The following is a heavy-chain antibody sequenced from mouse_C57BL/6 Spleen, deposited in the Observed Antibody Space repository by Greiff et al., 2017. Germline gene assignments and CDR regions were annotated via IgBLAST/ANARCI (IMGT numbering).Heavy chain of an antibody. J-gene: IGHJ4*01. CDR1: GYTFTDYY. V-gene: IGHV1-76*01. Sequence: LVESGAELVRPGASVKLSCKASGYTFTDYYINWVKQRPGQGLEWIARIYPGSGNTYYNEKFKGKATLTAEKSSSTAYMQLSSLTSEDSAVYFCARISSEAMDYWGQGTSVTVSS. D-gene: IGHD6-1*01. CDR3: ARISSEAMDY. CDR2: IYPGSGNT.